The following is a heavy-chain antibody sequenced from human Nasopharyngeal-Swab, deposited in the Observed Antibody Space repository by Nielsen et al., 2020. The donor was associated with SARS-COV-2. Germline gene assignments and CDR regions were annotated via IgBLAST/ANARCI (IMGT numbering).Heavy chain of an antibody. CDR2: ISGSGTI. V-gene: IGHV3-48*01. CDR3: AKTWV. CDR1: GFTFSTYS. Sequence: GESLKISCAASGFTFSTYSMNWVRQAPGKGLEWISYISGSGTIYYTDSVKGRFTISRDNAKNSLYLQMNSLRAEDTALYYCAKTWVWGQGTLVTVSS. J-gene: IGHJ4*02.